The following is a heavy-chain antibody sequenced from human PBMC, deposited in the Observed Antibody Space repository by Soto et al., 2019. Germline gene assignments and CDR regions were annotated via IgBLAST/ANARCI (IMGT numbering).Heavy chain of an antibody. Sequence: QVQLVASGGGVVQPGRSLRLSCAVSGFTFNNSGMHWIRQAPGKGLEWVAVISFDGSETYYADSMKGRFTISRDNSKNMLQLQMNSLRAEDTAIYFCAKDRVPGAYGHYYGMDVWGQGTTVTVSS. CDR1: GFTFNNSG. V-gene: IGHV3-30*18. CDR2: ISFDGSET. J-gene: IGHJ6*02. D-gene: IGHD6-19*01. CDR3: AKDRVPGAYGHYYGMDV.